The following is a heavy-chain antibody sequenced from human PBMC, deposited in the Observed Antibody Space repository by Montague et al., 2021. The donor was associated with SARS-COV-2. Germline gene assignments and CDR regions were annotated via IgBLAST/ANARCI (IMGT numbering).Heavy chain of an antibody. V-gene: IGHV4-34*01. J-gene: IGHJ6*02. CDR3: ARSTVTNAPFGFSNKLRSRYNGMDV. Sequence: SETLSLTCGVYGGSFGDDHWSWIRQPPGKGLEWIGDIKQSGRAKYNPSLKSRVTISVDTSKNQFSLKLTSVTAADTAVYFCARSTVTNAPFGFSNKLRSRYNGMDVWGQGTTVTVSS. D-gene: IGHD4-17*01. CDR2: IKQSGRA. CDR1: GGSFGDDH.